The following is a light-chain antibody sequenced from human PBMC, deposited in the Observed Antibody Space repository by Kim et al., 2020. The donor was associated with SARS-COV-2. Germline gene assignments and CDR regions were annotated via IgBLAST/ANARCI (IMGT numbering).Light chain of an antibody. V-gene: IGLV3-21*01. CDR3: QSWESRTALFV. Sequence: SYELTQPPSVSVAPGETARITCGGDAIAKQNAYWFQQRPGQAPVLFIYYDSERPSGVPERFSGSNSGNTATLTISGVQAEDEADYYCQSWESRTALFVFG. J-gene: IGLJ1*01. CDR1: AIAKQN. CDR2: YDS.